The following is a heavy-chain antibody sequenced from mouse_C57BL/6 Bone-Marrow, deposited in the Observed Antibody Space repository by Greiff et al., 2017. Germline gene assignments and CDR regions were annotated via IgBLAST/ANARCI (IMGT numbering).Heavy chain of an antibody. D-gene: IGHD1-1*01. J-gene: IGHJ3*01. CDR3: ARAYYYGSSPFAY. CDR1: GYTFTSYG. V-gene: IGHV1-81*01. CDR2: IYPRSGNT. Sequence: QVQLQQPGAELARPGASVKLSCKASGYTFTSYGISWVKQRTGQGLEWIGEIYPRSGNTYYNEKFKGKATLTADKSSSTAYMELRSLTSEDSAVYFCARAYYYGSSPFAYWGQGTLVTVSA.